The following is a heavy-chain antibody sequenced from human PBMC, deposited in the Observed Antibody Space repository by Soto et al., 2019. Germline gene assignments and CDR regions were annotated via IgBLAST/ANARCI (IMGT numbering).Heavy chain of an antibody. V-gene: IGHV4-4*02. CDR1: GVSISSHDW. CDR2: SHQSGNT. J-gene: IGHJ4*02. CDR3: ARGIAAALDY. Sequence: SETLSLTCAVSGVSISSHDWWTWVRQPPGKELEWIGESHQSGNTNYNSSLESRVTISVDTSKNQFSLKLSSVTAADTAVYYCARGIAAALDYWGQGTLVTVSS. D-gene: IGHD6-13*01.